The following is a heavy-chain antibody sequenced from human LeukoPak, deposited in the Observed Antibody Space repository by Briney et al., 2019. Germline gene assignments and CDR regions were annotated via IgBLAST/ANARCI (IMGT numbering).Heavy chain of an antibody. J-gene: IGHJ5*02. CDR3: ARVGVVVLANWFDP. Sequence: ASVKVSCKASGYTFTNYGINWVRQAPGQGLEWMGWISTYNGDTNYAQKVQGRVTMTTDTSTSTAYMELRSLRSDDTAVYYCARVGVVVLANWFDPWGQGTLVTVSS. V-gene: IGHV1-18*01. D-gene: IGHD2-2*01. CDR1: GYTFTNYG. CDR2: ISTYNGDT.